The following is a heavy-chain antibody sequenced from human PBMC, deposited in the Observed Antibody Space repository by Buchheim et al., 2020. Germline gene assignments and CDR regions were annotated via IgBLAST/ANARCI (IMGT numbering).Heavy chain of an antibody. J-gene: IGHJ4*02. CDR2: IRGGSSFI. D-gene: IGHD6-6*01. CDR3: TRGLQYSSDY. CDR1: GFTFNTYS. V-gene: IGHV3-48*01. Sequence: EVQLVESGGALVQPGGSLRLSCSASGFTFNTYSMNWVRQAPGQGLEWVLYIRGGSSFISYADSVQCRFAISRDDAMNSLYRQMHSLRAEDTAVYYCTRGLQYSSDYWGQGTL.